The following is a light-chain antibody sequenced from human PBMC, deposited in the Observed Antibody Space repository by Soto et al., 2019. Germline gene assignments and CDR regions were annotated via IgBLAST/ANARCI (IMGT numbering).Light chain of an antibody. J-gene: IGLJ2*01. CDR3: SSFEASNNLL. CDR2: EVS. Sequence: QSALTQPPSASGSPGQSVTVSCTGTSSDVGGYNYVSWYQQHPGKAPKLMLYEVSKRPSGVPDRFSGSKSGNTASLTVSGLQVEDEADYYCSSFEASNNLLFGGGTQLTVL. CDR1: SSDVGGYNY. V-gene: IGLV2-8*01.